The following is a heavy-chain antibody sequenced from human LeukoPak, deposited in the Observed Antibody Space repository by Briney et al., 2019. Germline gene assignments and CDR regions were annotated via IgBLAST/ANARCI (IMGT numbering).Heavy chain of an antibody. CDR3: ARSYYDSSGYLDY. CDR1: GFTFSNYA. V-gene: IGHV3-23*01. CDR2: ISSSGIST. Sequence: GGSLRLSCAASGFTFSNYAMSWVRQAPGKGLEWVSDISSSGISTYYGDSVKGRFTISRDNAKNSLYLQMNSLRDEDTAVYYCARSYYDSSGYLDYWGQGTLVTVSS. J-gene: IGHJ4*02. D-gene: IGHD3-22*01.